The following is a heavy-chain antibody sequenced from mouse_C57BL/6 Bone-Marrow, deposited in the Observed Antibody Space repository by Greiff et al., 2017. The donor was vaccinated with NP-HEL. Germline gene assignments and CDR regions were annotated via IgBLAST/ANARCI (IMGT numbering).Heavy chain of an antibody. CDR3: AKDGYYPYAMDY. CDR1: GFSLTSYG. CDR2: IWSGGST. J-gene: IGHJ4*01. D-gene: IGHD2-3*01. V-gene: IGHV2-2*01. Sequence: VMLVESGPGLVQPSQSLSITCTVSGFSLTSYGVHWVRQSPGKGLEWLGVIWSGGSTDYNAAFISRLSISKDNSKSQVFFKMNRLQADDTAIYYCAKDGYYPYAMDYWGQGTSVTVSS.